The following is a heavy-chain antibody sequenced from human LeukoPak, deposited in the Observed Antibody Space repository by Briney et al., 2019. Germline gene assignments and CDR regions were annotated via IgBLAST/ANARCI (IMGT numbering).Heavy chain of an antibody. CDR2: IGTAGDT. V-gene: IGHV3-13*04. D-gene: IGHD3-10*01. CDR3: AKGTMVRGVIYDYYGMDV. Sequence: GGSLRLSCAASGFTLSNYDMHWVRQVIGKGLEWVSAIGTAGDTWYPGSVKGRFTISRENAKNSLYLQMNGLSAGDTAVYYCAKGTMVRGVIYDYYGMDVWGQGTTVTVSS. J-gene: IGHJ6*02. CDR1: GFTLSNYD.